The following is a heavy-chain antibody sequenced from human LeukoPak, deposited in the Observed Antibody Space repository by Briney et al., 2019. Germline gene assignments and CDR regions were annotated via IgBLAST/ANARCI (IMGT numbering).Heavy chain of an antibody. V-gene: IGHV1-18*01. D-gene: IGHD3-16*01. CDR1: GYTFSSYA. Sequence: ASVKVSCKASGYTFSSYAISWVRQAPGQGLEWMGWISADNGNTNYAQKLRGRVTMTTDTSTSTAYMELRSLRSDDTALYYCARGPMIPQYFHYWGRGTLVTVSS. CDR3: ARGPMIPQYFHY. CDR2: ISADNGNT. J-gene: IGHJ1*01.